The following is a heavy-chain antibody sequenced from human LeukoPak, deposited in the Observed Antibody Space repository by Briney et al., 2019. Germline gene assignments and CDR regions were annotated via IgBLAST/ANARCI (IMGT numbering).Heavy chain of an antibody. CDR2: INHSGST. D-gene: IGHD3-22*01. V-gene: IGHV4-34*01. CDR1: GGSFSGYY. CDR3: ARRVYYYDSSGYYGGSFYYYMDV. J-gene: IGHJ6*03. Sequence: SETLSLTCAVYGGSFSGYYWSWIRQPPGKGLEWIGEINHSGSTNYNPSLKSRVTISVDTSKNQFSLKLSSVTAADTAVYYCARRVYYYDSSGYYGGSFYYYMDVWGKGTTVTVSS.